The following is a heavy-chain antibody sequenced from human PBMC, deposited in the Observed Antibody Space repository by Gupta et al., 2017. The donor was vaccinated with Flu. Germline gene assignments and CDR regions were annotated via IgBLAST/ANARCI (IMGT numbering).Heavy chain of an antibody. CDR2: IFYSGST. CDR1: SDSINRYY. D-gene: IGHD1-1*01. Sequence: VQLRESGPGLVKPSETLSLTCSVSSDSINRYYWSWVRQPPGKGLEWIGYIFYSGSTNYNPSLKSRVTISIDTSKNKFSLKLSSVTAADTAFYYCARVNAYNVFVHWGQGTLVTV. CDR3: ARVNAYNVFVH. V-gene: IGHV4-59*01. J-gene: IGHJ1*01.